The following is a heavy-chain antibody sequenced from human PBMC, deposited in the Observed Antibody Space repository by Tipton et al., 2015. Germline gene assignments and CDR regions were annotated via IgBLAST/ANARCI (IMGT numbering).Heavy chain of an antibody. Sequence: LRLSCTVSSDSINKYYWSWIRQPPGKRLVWIGYIDFRGSTEYNPSVKSRVSISVDRSKNQFSLRLNSVTAADTAVYFCARDAWAGDSRGFYYIYWGQGTLVRVSS. CDR2: IDFRGST. CDR3: ARDAWAGDSRGFYYIY. J-gene: IGHJ4*02. V-gene: IGHV4-59*01. D-gene: IGHD3-22*01. CDR1: SDSINKYY.